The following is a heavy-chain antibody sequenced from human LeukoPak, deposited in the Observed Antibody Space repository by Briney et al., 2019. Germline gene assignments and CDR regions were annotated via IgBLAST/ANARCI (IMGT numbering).Heavy chain of an antibody. CDR1: GFTFSSYG. Sequence: GGSLRLSCAASGFTFSSYGMHWVRQAPGKGLEWVAVISYDGSNKYYADSVKGRFTISRDNSKNTLYLQMNSLRAEDTAVYYCAKDLRRQWLIDYWGQGTLVTVSS. CDR3: AKDLRRQWLIDY. D-gene: IGHD6-19*01. J-gene: IGHJ4*02. V-gene: IGHV3-30*18. CDR2: ISYDGSNK.